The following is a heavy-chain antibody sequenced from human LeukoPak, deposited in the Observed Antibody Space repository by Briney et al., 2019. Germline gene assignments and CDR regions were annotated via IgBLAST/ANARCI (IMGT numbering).Heavy chain of an antibody. V-gene: IGHV5-51*01. D-gene: IGHD4-23*01. CDR1: GYSFTSYW. CDR3: ARRLDYGGNSHGY. CDR2: IYPGDIDT. J-gene: IGHJ4*02. Sequence: GEPRTISCKCSGYSFTSYWIGWVRHLPGKGLEWMGIIYPGDIDTRYSPSFEGQVTTSANKSISTAYLQWSSLKASDTAIYYCARRLDYGGNSHGYWGRGTLVTVPS.